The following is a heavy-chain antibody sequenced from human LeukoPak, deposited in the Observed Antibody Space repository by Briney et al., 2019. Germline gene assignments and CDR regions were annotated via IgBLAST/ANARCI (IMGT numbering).Heavy chain of an antibody. CDR2: MDPNRGNT. V-gene: IGHV1-8*02. CDR1: GYTFTSYD. Sequence: ASVKVSCKASGYTFTSYDINWVRQAPGQGLEWMGWMDPNRGNTGYAQKFQGRVTMTRSTSVNTAYMELSSLTSGDTAVYYCARGLSRCSSGNCYEPNWLDSWGQGTLVTVSS. CDR3: ARGLSRCSSGNCYEPNWLDS. D-gene: IGHD2-2*01. J-gene: IGHJ5*01.